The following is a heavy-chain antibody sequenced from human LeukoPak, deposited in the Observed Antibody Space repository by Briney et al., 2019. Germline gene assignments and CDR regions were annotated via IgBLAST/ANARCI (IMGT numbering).Heavy chain of an antibody. V-gene: IGHV4-59*01. Sequence: SETLSLTCTVSGGSISSYYWSWIRQPPGKGLEWIGYIYYSGSTNYNPSLKSPVTISVDTSKNQFSLKLSSVTAADTAVYYCARENSLGGKGLDYWGQGTLVTVSS. CDR3: ARENSLGGKGLDY. D-gene: IGHD4-23*01. CDR1: GGSISSYY. J-gene: IGHJ4*02. CDR2: IYYSGST.